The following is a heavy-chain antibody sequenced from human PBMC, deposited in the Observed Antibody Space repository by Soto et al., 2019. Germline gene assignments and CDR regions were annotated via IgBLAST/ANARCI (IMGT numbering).Heavy chain of an antibody. CDR3: ARISGSYHMDY. D-gene: IGHD1-26*01. CDR1: LFTFGSYG. J-gene: IGHJ4*02. CDR2: ISYDGSEK. V-gene: IGHV3-30*04. Sequence: GGALRLSCVTSLFTFGSYGLRWVRQAPGKGLEWVALISYDGSEKYYADSVKGRFTISRENSRNSVYLQMNSLRREDTAVYYCARISGSYHMDYWGPGTLVTVSS.